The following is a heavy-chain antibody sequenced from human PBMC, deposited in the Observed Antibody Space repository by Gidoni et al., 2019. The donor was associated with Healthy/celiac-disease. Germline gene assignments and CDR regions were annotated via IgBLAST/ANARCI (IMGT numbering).Heavy chain of an antibody. J-gene: IGHJ2*01. Sequence: EVQLVESGGGLVKPGGSLRLSCAASGFPFSSYSMNWVRQAPGKGLEWVSSISSSSSYIYYADSVKGRFTISRDNAKNSLYLQMNSLRAEDTAVYYCARDPPYSSSPYWYFDLWGRGTLVTVSS. D-gene: IGHD6-13*01. V-gene: IGHV3-21*01. CDR2: ISSSSSYI. CDR1: GFPFSSYS. CDR3: ARDPPYSSSPYWYFDL.